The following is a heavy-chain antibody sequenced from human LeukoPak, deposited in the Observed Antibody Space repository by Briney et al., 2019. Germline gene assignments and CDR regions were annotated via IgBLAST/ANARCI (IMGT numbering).Heavy chain of an antibody. CDR3: AKDRRVAVAGILTN. J-gene: IGHJ4*02. CDR1: GFTFSDYY. D-gene: IGHD6-19*01. V-gene: IGHV3-11*01. CDR2: ISSGGSTI. Sequence: PGGSLRLSCAASGFTFSDYYMSWIRQAPGKGLEWVSYISSGGSTIYYADSVKGRFAISRDNAKNSLYLQMNSLRAEDTALYYCAKDRRVAVAGILTNWGQGTLVTVSS.